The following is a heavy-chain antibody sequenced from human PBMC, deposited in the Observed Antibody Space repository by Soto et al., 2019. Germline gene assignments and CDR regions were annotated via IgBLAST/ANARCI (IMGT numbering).Heavy chain of an antibody. CDR2: INQDGSAK. CDR1: GFTFNNYY. CDR3: RRGFGSTH. D-gene: IGHD2-2*01. J-gene: IGHJ4*02. Sequence: EVQLVESGGGLVQPGGSLRLSCAASGFTFNNYYMVWVRQAPGRGLEWVANINQDGSAKYYVDSVKGRFTISRDNAKSSLYLQINSLRAEDTATYYCRRGFGSTHWGQGSQVTVSS. V-gene: IGHV3-7*05.